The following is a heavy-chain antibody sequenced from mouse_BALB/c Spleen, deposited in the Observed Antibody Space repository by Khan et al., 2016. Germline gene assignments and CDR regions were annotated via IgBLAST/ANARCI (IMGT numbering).Heavy chain of an antibody. V-gene: IGHV14-3*02. D-gene: IGHD2-9*01. CDR1: GFNIKDTY. Sequence: VQLKESGAELVKPGASVKLSCTASGFNIKDTYMHWVKQRPEQGLEWIGRIDPANGNTKYDPKFQGKATITADTSSHTAYLQLSSLTSEDTAVYYCARSSYGYDVEGYYYAMDYWGQGTSVTVSS. CDR2: IDPANGNT. CDR3: ARSSYGYDVEGYYYAMDY. J-gene: IGHJ4*01.